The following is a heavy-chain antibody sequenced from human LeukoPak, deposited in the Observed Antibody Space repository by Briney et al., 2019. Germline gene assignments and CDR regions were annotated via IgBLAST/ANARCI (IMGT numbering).Heavy chain of an antibody. CDR3: ARVSGHDYGDYGYYFDY. D-gene: IGHD4-17*01. J-gene: IGHJ4*02. V-gene: IGHV4-31*03. CDR1: GGSISSGSYY. CDR2: IYYSGST. Sequence: SETLSLTCTVSGGSISSGSYYWSWIRQHPGKGLEWIGYIYYSGSTYYNPSLKSRVTISVDTSKNQFSLKLSSVTAADTAVYYCARVSGHDYGDYGYYFDYWGQGTLVTVSS.